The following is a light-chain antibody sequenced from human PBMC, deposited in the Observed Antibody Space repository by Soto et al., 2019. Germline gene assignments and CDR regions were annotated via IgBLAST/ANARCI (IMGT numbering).Light chain of an antibody. Sequence: EIVLTQSPATLSLSPGERGTLSCRASESVTNYLAWYQQKPGQAPRLLIYGASSRATGIPDRFSGSGSGTDFTLTISRLEPEDFAVYYCQQYGSSQFTFGPGTKVDIK. V-gene: IGKV3-20*01. CDR2: GAS. CDR1: ESVTNY. J-gene: IGKJ3*01. CDR3: QQYGSSQFT.